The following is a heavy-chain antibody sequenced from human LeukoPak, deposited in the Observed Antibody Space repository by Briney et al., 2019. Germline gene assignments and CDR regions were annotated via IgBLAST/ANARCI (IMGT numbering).Heavy chain of an antibody. Sequence: GASVKVSCKASGYTFTGYHLHWVRQAPGHGLEWMGRINPNSGDTIYAQKFQGRVTMTRDTSISTAYMELSRLRSDDTAVYYCARDYCSSTSCLFDYWAREPWSPSPQ. V-gene: IGHV1-2*06. CDR2: INPNSGDT. CDR3: ARDYCSSTSCLFDY. D-gene: IGHD2-2*01. CDR1: GYTFTGYH. J-gene: IGHJ4*02.